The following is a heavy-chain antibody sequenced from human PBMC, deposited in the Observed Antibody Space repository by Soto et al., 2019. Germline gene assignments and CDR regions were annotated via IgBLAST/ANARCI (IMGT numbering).Heavy chain of an antibody. J-gene: IGHJ4*02. CDR2: INAGNGNT. CDR3: ARAVAVPADFDY. V-gene: IGHV1-3*05. Sequence: QVQLVQSGAEEKKPGASVKVSCKASGYTFTGYAIHWVRQAPGQRLEWMGWINAGNGNTKYSQKFQGRVTITRDTSAGAAYMELSSLSSEDTAVYYCARAVAVPADFDYWGQGTLVTVSS. D-gene: IGHD6-19*01. CDR1: GYTFTGYA.